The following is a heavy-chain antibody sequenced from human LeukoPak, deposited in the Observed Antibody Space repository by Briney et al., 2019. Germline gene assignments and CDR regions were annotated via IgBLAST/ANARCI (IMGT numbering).Heavy chain of an antibody. Sequence: SETLSLTCAVYGGSSSGYYWSWIRQPPGKGLEWIGEINHSGSTNYNPPLKSRVTISVDTSKNQFSLKLSSVTAADTAVYYCARVSISWGATVDYWGQGTLVTVSS. J-gene: IGHJ4*02. CDR1: GGSSSGYY. CDR2: INHSGST. D-gene: IGHD1-26*01. V-gene: IGHV4-34*01. CDR3: ARVSISWGATVDY.